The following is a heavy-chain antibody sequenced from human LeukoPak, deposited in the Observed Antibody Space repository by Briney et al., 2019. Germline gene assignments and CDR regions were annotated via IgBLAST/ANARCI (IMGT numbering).Heavy chain of an antibody. Sequence: GSLRLSCAASGFTFSNYAMSWVRQAPGKGLEWVSAISGSGGSTYYADSVKGRFTISRDNSKNTLYLQMNSLRAEDTAVYYCAKIFDTVTTRAGMDVWGQGTTVTVSS. CDR3: AKIFDTVTTRAGMDV. CDR1: GFTFSNYA. D-gene: IGHD4-17*01. V-gene: IGHV3-23*01. CDR2: ISGSGGST. J-gene: IGHJ6*02.